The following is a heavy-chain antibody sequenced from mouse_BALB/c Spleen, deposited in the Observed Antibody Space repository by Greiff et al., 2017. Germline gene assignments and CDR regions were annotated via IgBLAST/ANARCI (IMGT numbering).Heavy chain of an antibody. CDR1: GYTFTSYY. CDR2: IYPGNVNT. D-gene: IGHD3-3*01. J-gene: IGHJ2*01. CDR3: ARRNVKGLFDY. Sequence: QVQLQQSGPELVKPGASVRISCKASGYTFTSYYIHWVKQRPGQGLEWIGWIYPGNVNTKYNEKFKGKATLTADKSSSTAYMQLSSLTSEDSAVYFCARRNVKGLFDYWGQGTTLTVSS. V-gene: IGHV1S56*01.